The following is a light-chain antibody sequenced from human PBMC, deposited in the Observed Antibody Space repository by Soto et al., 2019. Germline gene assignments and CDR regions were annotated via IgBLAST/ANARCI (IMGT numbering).Light chain of an antibody. CDR1: SSDVGGYNY. CDR2: EVN. CDR3: SSYVGSSNV. V-gene: IGLV2-8*01. Sequence: QSVLTQPPSASGSPGQSVAISCTGTSSDVGGYNYVSWYQQHPGKAPKLMIYEVNKRPSGVPDRFSGSKSGNTASLTVSGLQAEDEADYYCSSYVGSSNVFGTGTKLTRP. J-gene: IGLJ1*01.